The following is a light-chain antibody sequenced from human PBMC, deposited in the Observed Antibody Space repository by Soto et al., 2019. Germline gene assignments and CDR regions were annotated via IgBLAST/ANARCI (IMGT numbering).Light chain of an antibody. J-gene: IGKJ2*01. CDR2: KAS. CDR3: QQYNGYPYT. Sequence: DIQMTQSPSTLPAFVGDRVTITCRASQSISTWLAWYQQKPGKAPNLLIYKASNLESGVPSRFSGSGSGTEFTLTISTLQPDDFATYYCQQYNGYPYTFGQGTKLEIK. CDR1: QSISTW. V-gene: IGKV1-5*03.